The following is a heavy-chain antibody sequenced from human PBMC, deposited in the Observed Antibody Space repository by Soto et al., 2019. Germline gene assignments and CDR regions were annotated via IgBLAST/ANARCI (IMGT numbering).Heavy chain of an antibody. V-gene: IGHV3-30-3*01. CDR3: ARSIAARDYYYGMDV. CDR2: ISYDGSNK. D-gene: IGHD6-6*01. Sequence: QVQLVESGGGVVQPGRSLRLSCAAPGFTFSSYAMHWVRQAPGKGLEWVAVISYDGSNKYYADSVKGRFTISRDNSKNTLYLQMNSLRAEDTAVYYCARSIAARDYYYGMDVWGKGTTVTVSS. CDR1: GFTFSSYA. J-gene: IGHJ6*04.